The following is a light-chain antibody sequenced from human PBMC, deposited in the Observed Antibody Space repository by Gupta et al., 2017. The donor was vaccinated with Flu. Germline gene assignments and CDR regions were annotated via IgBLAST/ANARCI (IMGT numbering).Light chain of an antibody. V-gene: IGKV3-11*01. CDR1: QSVSGY. CDR3: HQRRDWPLT. J-gene: IGKJ4*01. Sequence: EIVLTQSPPTLSFSPFGRATLSCRASQSVSGYLAWYQQKPGQVPRLLLYDASNSLAAMLATFSGRGSGTAFTLTIISRVPADFAVSYCHQRRDWPLTFGGGTKVEIK. CDR2: DAS.